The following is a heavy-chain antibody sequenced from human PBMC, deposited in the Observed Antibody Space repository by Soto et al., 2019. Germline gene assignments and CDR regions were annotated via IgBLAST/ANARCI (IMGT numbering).Heavy chain of an antibody. D-gene: IGHD3-3*01. V-gene: IGHV4-39*01. CDR3: ARLGYDFWSGYSSWFDP. CDR2: IYYSGST. Sequence: QLQLQESGPGLVKPSETLSLTCTVSGGSISSSSYYWGWIRQPPGKGLEWIGSIYYSGSTYYNPSLKSRVTISVDTSKNQFSLKLSSVTAADTAVYYCARLGYDFWSGYSSWFDPWGQGTLVTVSS. J-gene: IGHJ5*02. CDR1: GGSISSSSYY.